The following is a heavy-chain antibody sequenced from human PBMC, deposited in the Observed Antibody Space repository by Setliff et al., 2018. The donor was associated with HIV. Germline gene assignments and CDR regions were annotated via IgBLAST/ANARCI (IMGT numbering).Heavy chain of an antibody. Sequence: GGSLRLSCAASGFTFSTYPMSWVRQAPGKGLEWVSGISGSGGSTYYADSVKGRFTISRDNSKNTLYLQMNSLRVEDTAVYYCARDPPGSGFHLDYWGQGTPVTVSS. CDR1: GFTFSTYP. D-gene: IGHD5-12*01. V-gene: IGHV3-23*01. CDR3: ARDPPGSGFHLDY. J-gene: IGHJ4*02. CDR2: ISGSGGST.